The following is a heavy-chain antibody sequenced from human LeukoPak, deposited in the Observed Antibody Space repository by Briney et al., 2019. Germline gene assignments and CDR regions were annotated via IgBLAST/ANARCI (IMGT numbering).Heavy chain of an antibody. CDR2: INDDETST. CDR1: DDSITIYY. CDR3: ATTGSGSYYDY. V-gene: IGHV3-74*01. D-gene: IGHD1-26*01. J-gene: IGHJ4*02. Sequence: ETLSLTCTVSDDSITIYYWTWIRQPPGKGLEWVSRINDDETSTTYAESVKGRFTISRDNAKNTLFLQMNSLRAEDTAVYYCATTGSGSYYDYWGQGTLVTVSS.